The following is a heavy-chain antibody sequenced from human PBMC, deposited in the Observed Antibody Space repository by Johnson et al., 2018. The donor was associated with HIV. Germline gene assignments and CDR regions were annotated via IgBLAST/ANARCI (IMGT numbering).Heavy chain of an antibody. J-gene: IGHJ3*02. CDR3: AKTIVVVTADAFDI. V-gene: IGHV3-30-3*02. CDR1: GFTFSSYA. CDR2: ISYDGSNK. Sequence: QVQLVESGGGVVQPGRSLRLSCAASGFTFSSYAMHWVRQAPGKGLEWVAVISYDGSNKYYADSVKGRFTISRDNSKNTLYLQMKSLRAEDTAVYYCAKTIVVVTADAFDIWGQGTMVTVSS. D-gene: IGHD2-21*02.